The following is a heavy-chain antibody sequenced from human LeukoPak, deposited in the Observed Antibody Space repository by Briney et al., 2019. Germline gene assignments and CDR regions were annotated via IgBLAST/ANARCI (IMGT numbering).Heavy chain of an antibody. V-gene: IGHV1/OR15-3*02. CDR2: INAGNGNT. CDR1: GYIFTDYH. J-gene: IGHJ1*01. D-gene: IGHD3-3*01. CDR3: ARGLPKAVFGMVIED. Sequence: GASVKVSCKASGYIFTDYHIHWVRQAPGQRLEWMGWINAGNGNTKYSQKFQGRVTITRDTSASTAYMELSSLMSEDTAVYYCARGLPKAVFGMVIEDWGQGTLVTVSS.